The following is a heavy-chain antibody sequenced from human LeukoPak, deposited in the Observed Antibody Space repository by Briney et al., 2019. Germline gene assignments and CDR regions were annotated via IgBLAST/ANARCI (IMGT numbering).Heavy chain of an antibody. D-gene: IGHD6-13*01. CDR1: GFTFDDYA. CDR2: ISWNSGSI. V-gene: IGHV3-9*01. CDR3: AKDKSSSLDY. J-gene: IGHJ4*02. Sequence: PGGSLRLSCAASGFTFDDYAMHWVRQAPGKGLEWVSGISWNSGSIGYADSVKGRFTISGDNAKNSLYLQMNSLRAEDTALYYCAKDKSSSLDYWGQGTLVTVSS.